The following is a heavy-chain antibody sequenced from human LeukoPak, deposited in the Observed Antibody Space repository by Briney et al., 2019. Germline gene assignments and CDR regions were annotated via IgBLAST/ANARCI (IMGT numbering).Heavy chain of an antibody. CDR2: IYTSGST. D-gene: IGHD1-1*01. J-gene: IGHJ4*02. CDR3: ARSRLNWNQHAPFDY. Sequence: SETLSLTCTVSGGSISSGSYYWSWIRQPAGKGLEWIGRIYTSGSTNYNPSLKSRVTISVDTSKNQFSLKLSSVTAADTAVYYCARSRLNWNQHAPFDYWGQGTLVTVSS. V-gene: IGHV4-61*02. CDR1: GGSISSGSYY.